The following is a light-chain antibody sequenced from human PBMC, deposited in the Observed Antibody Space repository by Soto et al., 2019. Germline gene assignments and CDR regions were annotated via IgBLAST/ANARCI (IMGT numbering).Light chain of an antibody. CDR3: QQYGRSGT. CDR2: DAS. CDR1: QSVSSNY. V-gene: IGKV3-20*01. J-gene: IGKJ1*01. Sequence: EIVLTQSPDNPSFSPGEKATLPCRASQSVSSNYLAWYQQKLGHAPRLLIYDASRRATGIPDRFSGSGSGTDFTLTISRLEPEDFVVYYCQQYGRSGTFGQGTKVDIK.